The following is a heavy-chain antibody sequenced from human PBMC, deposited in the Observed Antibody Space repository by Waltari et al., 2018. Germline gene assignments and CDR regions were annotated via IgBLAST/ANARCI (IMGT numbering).Heavy chain of an antibody. J-gene: IGHJ6*02. CDR2: MNPNSGNT. Sequence: QVQLVQSGAEVKKPGASVKVSCKASGYTFPSYDNHWVRQATGHGLEWMGGMNPNSGNTGYAQKFQGRVTITRNTSISTAYMELSSLRSEDTAVYYCARGYSSSWSHYYYYGMDVWGQGTTVTVS. CDR1: GYTFPSYD. D-gene: IGHD6-13*01. CDR3: ARGYSSSWSHYYYYGMDV. V-gene: IGHV1-8*03.